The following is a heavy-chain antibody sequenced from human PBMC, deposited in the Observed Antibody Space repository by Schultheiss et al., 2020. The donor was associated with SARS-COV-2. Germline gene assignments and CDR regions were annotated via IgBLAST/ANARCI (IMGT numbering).Heavy chain of an antibody. V-gene: IGHV3-33*08. CDR2: IWYDGSNK. D-gene: IGHD3-3*01. Sequence: GGSLRLSCAASGFTFSSYAMHWVRQAPGKGLEWVAVIWYDGSNKYYADSVKGRFTISRDNSKNTLYLQMNSLRAEDTAVYYCARDSGAGYDFWSGYYTYYYYGMDVWGQGTTVTVSS. J-gene: IGHJ6*02. CDR3: ARDSGAGYDFWSGYYTYYYYGMDV. CDR1: GFTFSSYA.